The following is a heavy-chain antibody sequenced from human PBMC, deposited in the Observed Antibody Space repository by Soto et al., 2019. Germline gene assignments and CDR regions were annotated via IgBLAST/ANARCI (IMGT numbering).Heavy chain of an antibody. V-gene: IGHV3-23*01. CDR1: GFNFSGYA. CDR3: AKRDFWSGSPSPYYLNY. J-gene: IGHJ4*02. D-gene: IGHD3-3*01. CDR2: ISGSGGNT. Sequence: PGGSLRLSCAASGFNFSGYAMTWVRQAPGKGLEWISSISGSGGNTYHADSVKGRFTISRDNSKNTLYLQMNGLRAEDTAVYYCAKRDFWSGSPSPYYLNYWGQGTLVTVSS.